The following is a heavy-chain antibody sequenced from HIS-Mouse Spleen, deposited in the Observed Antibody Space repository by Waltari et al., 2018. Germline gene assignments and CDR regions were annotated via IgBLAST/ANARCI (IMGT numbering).Heavy chain of an antibody. CDR3: ARGLGSGYDG. CDR2: INHRGST. J-gene: IGHJ4*02. Sequence: QVQLQQWGAGLLKPSETLSLTCAVYGGSFSGYYWSWIRQPPGKGLEWIGEINHRGSTNYNPSLKSRVTISVDTSKNQFSLKLSSVTAADTAVYYCARGLGSGYDGWGQGTLVTVSS. D-gene: IGHD5-12*01. V-gene: IGHV4-34*01. CDR1: GGSFSGYY.